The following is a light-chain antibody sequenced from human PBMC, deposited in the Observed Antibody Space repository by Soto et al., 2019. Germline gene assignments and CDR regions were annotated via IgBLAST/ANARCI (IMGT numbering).Light chain of an antibody. CDR2: EAS. J-gene: IGLJ1*01. CDR3: SSYTITSTYV. Sequence: QSVLTQPASVSGSPGQSITISCTGTSSDVGGYNYVSWYQQHPGKAPKLMIYEASDRPSGVSNRFSGSKSGNTASLTISGLQAEDEADYYCSSYTITSTYVFGTGTKVTVL. CDR1: SSDVGGYNY. V-gene: IGLV2-14*01.